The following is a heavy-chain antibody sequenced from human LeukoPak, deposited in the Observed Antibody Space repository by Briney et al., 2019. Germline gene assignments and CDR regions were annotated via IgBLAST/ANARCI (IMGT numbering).Heavy chain of an antibody. CDR1: GFTVSDAW. V-gene: IGHV3-53*01. D-gene: IGHD3-22*01. Sequence: GGSLRLSCEVSGFTVSDAWMSWVRQAPGKGLEWVSLISTSSRTHYADSMKGRFTTSRDNSRNTLYLQINSLRAEDTAVYYCAKDLDSTGSWPPEYFQHWGQGSLVTVSS. CDR2: ISTSSRT. J-gene: IGHJ1*01. CDR3: AKDLDSTGSWPPEYFQH.